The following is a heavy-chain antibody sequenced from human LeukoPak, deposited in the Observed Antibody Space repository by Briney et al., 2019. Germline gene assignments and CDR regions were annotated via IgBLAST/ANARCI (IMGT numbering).Heavy chain of an antibody. V-gene: IGHV5-51*01. J-gene: IGHJ4*02. Sequence: GESLKISCKGSGYSFTSYWINWVRQMPGKGLEWMGITYPGDSDTRYSPSFQGQVTISADKSISTAYLQWSSLKASDTAMYYCARLVVRAAAALYYFDYWGQGTLVTVSS. D-gene: IGHD6-13*01. CDR1: GYSFTSYW. CDR3: ARLVVRAAAALYYFDY. CDR2: TYPGDSDT.